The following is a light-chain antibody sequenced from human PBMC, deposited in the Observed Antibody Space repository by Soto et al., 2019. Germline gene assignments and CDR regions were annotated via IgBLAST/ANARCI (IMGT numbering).Light chain of an antibody. J-gene: IGKJ1*01. CDR1: QSVSSY. CDR2: DAS. CDR3: HQRSDSPLT. Sequence: EIVLTQSPATLSLSPGERATLSCRASQSVSSYFAWYQQKPGQAPRLLIYDASNRATGIPARFSGSGSGTDFTLTISSLEPEDFAVYYCHQRSDSPLTFGQGTKVEIK. V-gene: IGKV3-11*01.